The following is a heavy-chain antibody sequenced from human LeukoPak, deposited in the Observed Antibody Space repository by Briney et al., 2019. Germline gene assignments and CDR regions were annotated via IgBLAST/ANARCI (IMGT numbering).Heavy chain of an antibody. CDR1: GYTFIDYY. CDR3: ARLYGSGRRSAFDY. D-gene: IGHD3-10*01. CDR2: INPNSAGT. V-gene: IGHV1-2*02. Sequence: GASVKVSCKASGYTFIDYYIHWVRQAPGQGLEWMGWINPNSAGTNYAQRFQGRITMTRDTSIRTAYMELSRLRSDDTAVYYCARLYGSGRRSAFDYWGQGTLVTVSS. J-gene: IGHJ4*02.